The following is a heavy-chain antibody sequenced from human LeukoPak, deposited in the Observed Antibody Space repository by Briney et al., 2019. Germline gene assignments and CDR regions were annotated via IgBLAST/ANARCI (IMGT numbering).Heavy chain of an antibody. J-gene: IGHJ5*02. Sequence: ASVKVSCKASGYTFTSYDINWVRQAPGQGLEWMGGIIPIFGTANYAQKFQGRVTITTDESTSTAYMELSSLRSEDTAVYYCARLKMTIEGSAFDPWGQGTLVTVSS. CDR1: GYTFTSYD. CDR3: ARLKMTIEGSAFDP. D-gene: IGHD4/OR15-4a*01. CDR2: IIPIFGTA. V-gene: IGHV1-69*05.